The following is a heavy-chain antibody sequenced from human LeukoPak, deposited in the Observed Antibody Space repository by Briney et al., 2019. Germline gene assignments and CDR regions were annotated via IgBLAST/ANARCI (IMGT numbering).Heavy chain of an antibody. Sequence: PGGSLLLSCAASGFTFSSYGMHWVRPAPGKGLEWVAVIWYDGSNKYYADPVKGRFTISRDNTKNTLYLQMHSLRAEDTAVYYCARAAPSSSWYGHPVGYYFDYWGQGTLVTVSS. V-gene: IGHV3-33*01. CDR3: ARAAPSSSWYGHPVGYYFDY. CDR2: IWYDGSNK. CDR1: GFTFSSYG. D-gene: IGHD6-13*01. J-gene: IGHJ4*02.